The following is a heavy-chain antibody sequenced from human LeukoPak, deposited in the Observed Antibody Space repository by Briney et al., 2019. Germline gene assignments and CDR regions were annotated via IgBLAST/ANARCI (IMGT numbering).Heavy chain of an antibody. CDR2: IRYDGSNK. CDR1: GFTFSSYG. V-gene: IGHV3-30*02. CDR3: AKVSTTRTYYDFWSGPNWFDP. J-gene: IGHJ5*02. D-gene: IGHD3-3*01. Sequence: PGGPLRLSCAASGFTFSSYGMHWVRQAPGKGLEWVAFIRYDGSNKYYADSVKGRFTISRDNSKNTLYLQMNSLRAEDTAVYYCAKVSTTRTYYDFWSGPNWFDPWGQGTLVTVSS.